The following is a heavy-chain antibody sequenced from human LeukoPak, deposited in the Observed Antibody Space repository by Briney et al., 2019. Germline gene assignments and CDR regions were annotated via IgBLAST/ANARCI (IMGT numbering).Heavy chain of an antibody. V-gene: IGHV3-48*02. J-gene: IGHJ4*02. CDR3: ARDQYLDY. CDR2: ISGSSNKI. CDR1: GFTFSNYG. Sequence: GGSLRLSCAASGFTFSNYGMSWVRQAPRKGLEWVSYISGSSNKIYYADSMRGRFTVSRDNAKNSLYLQMNTLRDEDTAVYYCARDQYLDYWGQGTLVTVSS.